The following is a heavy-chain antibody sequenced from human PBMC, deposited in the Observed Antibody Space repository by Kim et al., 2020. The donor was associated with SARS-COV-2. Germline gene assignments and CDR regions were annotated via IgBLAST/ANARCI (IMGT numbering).Heavy chain of an antibody. V-gene: IGHV1-46*01. CDR3: AREDLAEMDV. J-gene: IGHJ6*01. D-gene: IGHD3-16*01. CDR2: GPT. Sequence: GPTTNARNFQGRVTMTSDSSTDTVYMELNSLTFQDTAVYYCAREDLAEMDVWGQGTTVTVSS.